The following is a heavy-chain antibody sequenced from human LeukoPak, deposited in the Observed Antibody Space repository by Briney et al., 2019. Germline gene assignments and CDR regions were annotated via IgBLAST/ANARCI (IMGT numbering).Heavy chain of an antibody. CDR3: ARVYYDSSGYSDNYGDAFDI. Sequence: ASVKVSCKASGYTFTSYDINWVGQPTGKGLGWMGWMNLNSGNTGYAQKFQGRVTMTRNTSISTAYMELSSLRSEDTAVYYCARVYYDSSGYSDNYGDAFDIWGQGTMVTVSS. CDR2: MNLNSGNT. V-gene: IGHV1-8*01. CDR1: GYTFTSYD. D-gene: IGHD3-22*01. J-gene: IGHJ3*02.